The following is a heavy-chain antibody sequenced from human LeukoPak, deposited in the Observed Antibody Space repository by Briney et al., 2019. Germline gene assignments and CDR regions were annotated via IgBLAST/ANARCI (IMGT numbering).Heavy chain of an antibody. Sequence: GGSLRLSCAASGFTFSSYGIHWVRQAPGKGLERVAVISNDGSNKYYADSVKGRFIISRDNPKNTLYLQMNSLRVEDTAVYFCAKDLNSGSYYGPDYWGQGTLVTVSS. CDR1: GFTFSSYG. J-gene: IGHJ4*02. CDR3: AKDLNSGSYYGPDY. CDR2: ISNDGSNK. V-gene: IGHV3-30*18. D-gene: IGHD1-26*01.